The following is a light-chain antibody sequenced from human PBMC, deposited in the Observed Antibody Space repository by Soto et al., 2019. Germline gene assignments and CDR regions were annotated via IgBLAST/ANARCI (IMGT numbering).Light chain of an antibody. J-gene: IGKJ1*01. CDR2: DAS. V-gene: IGKV1-5*01. Sequence: DIQMTQSPSTLSASVGDRVSIACRASQSISSSLAWYQQKPGKAPKLLIYDASSLESGVQSRFSGSGSGTEFPLSINSLQPQDFATDYRQQYHRYSWTFGQGTKVEIK. CDR1: QSISSS. CDR3: QQYHRYSWT.